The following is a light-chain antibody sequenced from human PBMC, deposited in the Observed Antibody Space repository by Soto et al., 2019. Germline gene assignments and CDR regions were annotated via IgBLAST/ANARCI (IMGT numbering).Light chain of an antibody. CDR3: QQTYRTPIT. CDR1: QSISSY. V-gene: IGKV1-39*01. J-gene: IGKJ5*01. Sequence: EIQMTQSTSSLSASLGERVTISCRASQSISSYLNWYQQKPGKAPKLLIYAASSLQRGVPSRFIGSGSGTDCTLTISSLQPDDVSTYYCQQTYRTPITFGQGTRLEI. CDR2: AAS.